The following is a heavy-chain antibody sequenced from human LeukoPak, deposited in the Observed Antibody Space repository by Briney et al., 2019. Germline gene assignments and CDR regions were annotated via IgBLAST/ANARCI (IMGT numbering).Heavy chain of an antibody. V-gene: IGHV4-34*01. Sequence: SETLSLTCAVYGGSFSGYYWSWIRQPPGKGLEWIGEINHSGSTNYNPSLKSRVTISVDTSKNQFSLKLSSVTAADTAVYYCARGGYCSSTSCYTELGFDPWGQGTLVTVSS. CDR1: GGSFSGYY. CDR3: ARGGYCSSTSCYTELGFDP. J-gene: IGHJ5*02. CDR2: INHSGST. D-gene: IGHD2-2*02.